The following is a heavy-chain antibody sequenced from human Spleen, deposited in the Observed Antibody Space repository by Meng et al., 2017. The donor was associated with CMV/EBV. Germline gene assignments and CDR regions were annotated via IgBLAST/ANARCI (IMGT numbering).Heavy chain of an antibody. D-gene: IGHD3-10*01. CDR2: IYHSGST. Sequence: SGGSISGSNWWSWVRQPPGKGVGWIGEIYHSGSTNYNPSLKSRVTISVDKSNNHFSLNLSSVTAADTAVYFCASRKLNYYGSGTGFDPWGQGTLVTVSS. CDR3: ASRKLNYYGSGTGFDP. J-gene: IGHJ5*02. CDR1: GGSISGSNW. V-gene: IGHV4-4*01.